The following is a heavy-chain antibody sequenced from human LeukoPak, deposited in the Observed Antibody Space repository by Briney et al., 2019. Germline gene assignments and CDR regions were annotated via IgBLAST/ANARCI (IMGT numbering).Heavy chain of an antibody. D-gene: IGHD2-2*01. J-gene: IGHJ6*02. CDR1: VGTFSSYA. V-gene: IGHV1-69*04. CDR2: IIPILSIA. CDR3: ARSPTMPPYYYYGMDV. Sequence: SLKVSSKASVGTFSSYAISWVRQAPGQGLEWMGRIIPILSIANYAQKFQGRVTITADKSTSTAYMELSSLRSEDTAVYYCARSPTMPPYYYYGMDVWGQGTTVTVSS.